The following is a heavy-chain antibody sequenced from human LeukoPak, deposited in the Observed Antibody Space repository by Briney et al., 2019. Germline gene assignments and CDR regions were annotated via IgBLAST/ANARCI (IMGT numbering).Heavy chain of an antibody. CDR3: ARSVGGMDY. CDR1: GFTFSNYW. D-gene: IGHD1-26*01. V-gene: IGHV3-74*01. CDR2: VCSDGSST. J-gene: IGHJ4*02. Sequence: GGSLRLSCAASGFTFSNYWMHWVRQAPGKGLVWVSRVCSDGSSTSYADSVKGRVTISRDNARNMLYLQMNSLRAEDTAVYYCARSVGGMDYWGQGTLVTVSS.